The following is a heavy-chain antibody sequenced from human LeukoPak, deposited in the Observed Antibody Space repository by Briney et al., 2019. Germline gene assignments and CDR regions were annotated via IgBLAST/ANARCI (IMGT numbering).Heavy chain of an antibody. V-gene: IGHV3-23*01. J-gene: IGHJ4*02. CDR1: AFTFSSYA. CDR2: TSGSGGST. Sequence: GGSLRLSCAASAFTFSSYAMSWVRQPPGKGLEWVSATSGSGGSTFYADSVKGRFTNSRDNSKNTVYLQMNSLRAKDTAVYYCAKDEEAMIAVGETYAYWGQGTLVTVSS. CDR3: AKDEEAMIAVGETYAY. D-gene: IGHD3-22*01.